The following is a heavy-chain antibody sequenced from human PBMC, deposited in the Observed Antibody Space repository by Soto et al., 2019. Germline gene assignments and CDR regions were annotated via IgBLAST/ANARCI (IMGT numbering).Heavy chain of an antibody. Sequence: EVQLLESGGGLVQPGESLRLSCAASGFTFSSYAMSWVRQAPGKGLEWVSAISGSGGSTYYADSVKGRFTISRDNSKNTLYLQMNSLRAEDTAVYYCAKSHRGGTTLDLIDWGQGTLVTVSS. CDR2: ISGSGGST. D-gene: IGHD1-7*01. CDR1: GFTFSSYA. J-gene: IGHJ4*02. CDR3: AKSHRGGTTLDLID. V-gene: IGHV3-23*01.